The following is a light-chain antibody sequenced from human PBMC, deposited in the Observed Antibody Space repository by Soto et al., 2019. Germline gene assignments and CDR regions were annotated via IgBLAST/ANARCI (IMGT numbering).Light chain of an antibody. CDR3: HQYNTWPLT. Sequence: ETGMTQSPATLSVSPAETATLSCRASQSIRNNLAWYQQKPGQAPRLLISDTSTRATSIPARFNGSGSGTEFSLAISNLQSEDFAVYYCHQYNTWPLTFGGGTKVDI. CDR1: QSIRNN. V-gene: IGKV3-15*01. CDR2: DTS. J-gene: IGKJ4*01.